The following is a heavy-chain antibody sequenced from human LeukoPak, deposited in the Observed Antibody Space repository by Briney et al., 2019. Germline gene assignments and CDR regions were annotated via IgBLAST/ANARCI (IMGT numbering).Heavy chain of an antibody. CDR3: ARGYCSGGSCRYYFDY. V-gene: IGHV4-34*01. Sequence: PSETLSLTCAVYGGSFSGYYWSWIRQPPGKGPEWIGEINHSGSTNYNPSLKSRVTISVDTSKNQFSLKLSSVTAADTAVYYCARGYCSGGSCRYYFDYWGQGTLVTVSS. CDR2: INHSGST. CDR1: GGSFSGYY. D-gene: IGHD2-15*01. J-gene: IGHJ4*02.